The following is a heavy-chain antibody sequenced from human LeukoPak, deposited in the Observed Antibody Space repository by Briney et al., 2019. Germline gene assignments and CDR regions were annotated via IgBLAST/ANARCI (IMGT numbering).Heavy chain of an antibody. D-gene: IGHD3-22*01. CDR2: IIPILGIA. CDR3: ARVAYDSSGYYYVDINYYYYGMDV. Sequence: ASVKVSCKASGGTFSSYAISWVRQAPGQGLEWMGRIIPILGIANYARKFQGRVTITADKSTSTAYMELSSLRSEDTAVYYCARVAYDSSGYYYVDINYYYYGMDVWGQGTTVTVSS. CDR1: GGTFSSYA. V-gene: IGHV1-69*04. J-gene: IGHJ6*02.